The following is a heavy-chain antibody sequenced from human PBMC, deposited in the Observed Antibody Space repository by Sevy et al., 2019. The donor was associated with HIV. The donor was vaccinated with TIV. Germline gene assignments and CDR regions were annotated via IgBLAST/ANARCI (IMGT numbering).Heavy chain of an antibody. Sequence: GGSLRLSCAASGFTFSSFAMSWVRHIPGKGLEWVSTINGLGGSAYYADSVKGSLNLSRENSNNTVCLQMNRFRDEDTAVYYSARTTPRIAPSGAAFFDYWGQGTLVTVSS. D-gene: IGHD2-8*02. CDR1: GFTFSSFA. J-gene: IGHJ4*02. CDR2: INGLGGSA. V-gene: IGHV3-23*01. CDR3: ARTTPRIAPSGAAFFDY.